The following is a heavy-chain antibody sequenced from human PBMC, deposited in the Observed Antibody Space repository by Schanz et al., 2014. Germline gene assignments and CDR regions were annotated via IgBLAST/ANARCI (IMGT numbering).Heavy chain of an antibody. D-gene: IGHD5-12*01. V-gene: IGHV1-2*02. J-gene: IGHJ4*02. CDR2: INPNSGET. CDR3: ARARYTGYDCSGY. Sequence: QVQLVQSGAEVKKPGASVKVSCKASGYTFTSYSMHWVRQAPGQGLEWMGWINPNSGETNYEQKFKGRVTLTSDTSISTAFMELSGLTSDDTATYFCARARYTGYDCSGYWGQGTLLIVSS. CDR1: GYTFTSYS.